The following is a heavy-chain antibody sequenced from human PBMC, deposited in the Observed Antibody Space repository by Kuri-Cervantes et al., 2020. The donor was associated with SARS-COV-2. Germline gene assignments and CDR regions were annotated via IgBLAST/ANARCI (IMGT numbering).Heavy chain of an antibody. D-gene: IGHD1-26*01. Sequence: GESLKISCKGSGYSFTSYWISWVRQMPGKGLEWMGRIDPSDSYTNYSPSFQGHVTISADKSISTAYLQWSSLKASDTAMYYCARRRRIVGARVYYYGMDVWGQGTMVTVSS. V-gene: IGHV5-10-1*01. CDR2: IDPSDSYT. CDR3: ARRRRIVGARVYYYGMDV. CDR1: GYSFTSYW. J-gene: IGHJ6*02.